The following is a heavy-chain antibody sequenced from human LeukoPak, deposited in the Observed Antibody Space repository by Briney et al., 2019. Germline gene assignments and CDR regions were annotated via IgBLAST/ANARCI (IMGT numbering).Heavy chain of an antibody. V-gene: IGHV3-23*01. CDR3: AKHNGYSSSWYSY. CDR2: ISGSGAST. Sequence: GGSLRLSCAASGFTLSSHAMSWVRQAPGKGLEWVSAISGSGASTYYADSVKGRFTVSRDNSKNTLYLQMNSLRAEDTAVYYCAKHNGYSSSWYSYWGQGTLVTVSS. D-gene: IGHD6-13*01. J-gene: IGHJ4*02. CDR1: GFTLSSHA.